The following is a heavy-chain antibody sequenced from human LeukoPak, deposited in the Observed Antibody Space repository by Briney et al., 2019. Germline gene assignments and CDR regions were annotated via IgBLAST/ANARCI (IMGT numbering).Heavy chain of an antibody. Sequence: ASVKVSCKASGGTFSSYAISWVRQAPGQGLEWMGGIIPIFGTANYAQKFQGRVTITADESTSTAYMELSSLRSEDTAVYYCARTRVSLAELGSEADAFDIWGQGTMVTVSS. D-gene: IGHD6-6*01. CDR3: ARTRVSLAELGSEADAFDI. CDR1: GGTFSSYA. V-gene: IGHV1-69*13. J-gene: IGHJ3*02. CDR2: IIPIFGTA.